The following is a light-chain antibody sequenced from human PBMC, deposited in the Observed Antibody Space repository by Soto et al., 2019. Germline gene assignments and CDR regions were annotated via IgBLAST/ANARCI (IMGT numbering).Light chain of an antibody. CDR1: SSDVGAYNY. Sequence: QSALTQPRSVSGSPGQSVSISCTGPSSDVGAYNYVSWYQQHPGKAPKVMIYDVSQRPSGVPDRFSGSKSGNTASLTISGLQSEDEADYYCCSYAGRYTYVFGTGTKLTVL. J-gene: IGLJ1*01. CDR3: CSYAGRYTYV. V-gene: IGLV2-11*01. CDR2: DVS.